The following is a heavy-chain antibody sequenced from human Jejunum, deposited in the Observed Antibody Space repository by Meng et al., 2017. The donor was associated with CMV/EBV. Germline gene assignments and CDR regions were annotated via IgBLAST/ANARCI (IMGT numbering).Heavy chain of an antibody. Sequence: ASGYTSSSYGITWVRQAPAQGLEWMGWISAYNGNTNFAQTLQGRVTMTTDTSTSTAYMELRSLRSDDTAVYYCARTGIGARQFDYWGQGIRVTVSS. V-gene: IGHV1-18*01. CDR3: ARTGIGARQFDY. D-gene: IGHD6-6*01. CDR1: GYTSSSYG. J-gene: IGHJ4*02. CDR2: ISAYNGNT.